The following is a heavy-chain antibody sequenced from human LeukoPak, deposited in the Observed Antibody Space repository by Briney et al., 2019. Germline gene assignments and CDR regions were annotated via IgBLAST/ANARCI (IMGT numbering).Heavy chain of an antibody. V-gene: IGHV3-15*01. CDR1: GFTFSNDW. CDR3: STGGYYLDY. D-gene: IGHD3-16*01. J-gene: IGHJ4*02. CDR2: IKSKVDGGTT. Sequence: GGSLRLSCAGSGFTFSNDWMNWVRQAPGKGLEWVGRIKSKVDGGTTDYAAPVKGRFSVSRDDSRNTVYLQMNSLKTEDTAVYYCSTGGYYLDYWGQGTLVTVSS.